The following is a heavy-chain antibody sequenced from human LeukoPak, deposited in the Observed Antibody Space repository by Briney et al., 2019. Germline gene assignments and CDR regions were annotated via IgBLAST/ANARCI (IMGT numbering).Heavy chain of an antibody. Sequence: ASVKVSCKASGYTFTSYGISWVRQAPGQGLEWMGWISAYNGNTNYAQKLQGRVTMTTGTSTSTAYMELRSLRSDDTAVYYCARRRGYSYGGYYFDYWGQGTLVTVSS. CDR2: ISAYNGNT. J-gene: IGHJ4*02. CDR3: ARRRGYSYGGYYFDY. CDR1: GYTFTSYG. V-gene: IGHV1-18*01. D-gene: IGHD5-18*01.